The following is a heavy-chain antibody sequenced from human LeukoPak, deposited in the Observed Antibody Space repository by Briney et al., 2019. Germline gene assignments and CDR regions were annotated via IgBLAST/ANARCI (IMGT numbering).Heavy chain of an antibody. CDR2: ISGSGGST. D-gene: IGHD3-22*01. J-gene: IGHJ4*02. Sequence: PGGSLRLSCVASGFTFSSYAMSWVRQAPGKGLEWVSAISGSGGSTYYADSVKGRFTISRDNSKNTLYLQMNSLRAEDTAVYYCANTFFRYYYDSSGPRVDYWGQGTLVTVSS. CDR3: ANTFFRYYYDSSGPRVDY. CDR1: GFTFSSYA. V-gene: IGHV3-23*01.